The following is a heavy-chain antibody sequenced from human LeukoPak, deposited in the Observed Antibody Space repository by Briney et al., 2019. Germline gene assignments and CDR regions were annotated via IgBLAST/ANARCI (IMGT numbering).Heavy chain of an antibody. Sequence: GGSLRLSCAASGFTVSSNYMSWVRQAPGKGLEWVSRISGSGGSTYYADSVKGRFTISRDNSKDTLYLQMNSLRAEDTAVYYCAKDIVVVTSGSNAFDIWGQGTTVTVSS. J-gene: IGHJ3*02. V-gene: IGHV3-23*01. CDR1: GFTVSSNY. CDR2: ISGSGGST. CDR3: AKDIVVVTSGSNAFDI. D-gene: IGHD2-21*02.